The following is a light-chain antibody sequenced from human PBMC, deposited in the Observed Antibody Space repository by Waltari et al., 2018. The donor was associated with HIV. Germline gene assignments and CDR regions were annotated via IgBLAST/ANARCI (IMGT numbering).Light chain of an antibody. CDR1: SSDVGSYNL. CDR3: CSYARSGIP. CDR2: EVS. V-gene: IGLV2-23*02. J-gene: IGLJ2*01. Sequence: QSALTQPASVSGSFGQSITISCPGTSSDVGSYNLVPCYQYHPGKAPKLIIYEVSKRPSGVSNRFSGSKSGNTASLTVSGLQAEDEAHYYCCSYARSGIPFGGGTKLTVL.